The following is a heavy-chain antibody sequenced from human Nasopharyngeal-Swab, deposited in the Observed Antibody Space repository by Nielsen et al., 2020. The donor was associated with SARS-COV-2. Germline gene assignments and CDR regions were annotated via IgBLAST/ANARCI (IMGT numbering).Heavy chain of an antibody. V-gene: IGHV3-9*01. CDR3: ARMIEAFDI. CDR2: ISWNSGSI. Sequence: SLKISCAASGFTFDDYAMHWVRQAPGKGLEWVSGISWNSGSIGYADSVKGRFTISRDNAKNSLYLQMNSLRAEDTALYYCARMIEAFDIWGQGTMVTVSS. CDR1: GFTFDDYA. J-gene: IGHJ3*02. D-gene: IGHD3-16*01.